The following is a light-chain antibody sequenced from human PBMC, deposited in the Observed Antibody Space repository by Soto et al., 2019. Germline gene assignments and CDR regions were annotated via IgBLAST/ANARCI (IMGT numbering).Light chain of an antibody. CDR3: QQCNDWPLT. CDR1: QSVSNN. Sequence: IVITQSPGTLSVSPGERVTLSCRASQSVSNNLAWYQQKPGQAPRLLVYGASTRATGIPARFGGSGSGTEFTLTISSLQSEDFAVYYCQQCNDWPLTFGGGTKVDIK. J-gene: IGKJ4*01. CDR2: GAS. V-gene: IGKV3-15*01.